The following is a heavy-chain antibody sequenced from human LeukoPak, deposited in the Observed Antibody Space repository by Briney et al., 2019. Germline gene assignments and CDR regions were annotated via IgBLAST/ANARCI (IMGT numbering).Heavy chain of an antibody. CDR1: GFTFSSYW. V-gene: IGHV3-48*02. CDR3: VRDVHWAFDM. D-gene: IGHD6-6*01. Sequence: PGGSLRLSCAASGFTFSSYWMSWVRQAPGKGLEWISNIRSDGDDFYADTVKGRFTISRDNAKNSLYLQMNSLKEEDTAVYYCVRDVHWAFDMWGQGTMVTVSS. J-gene: IGHJ3*02. CDR2: IRSDGDD.